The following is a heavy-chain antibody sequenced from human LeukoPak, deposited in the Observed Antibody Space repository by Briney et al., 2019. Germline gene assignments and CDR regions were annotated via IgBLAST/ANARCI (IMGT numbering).Heavy chain of an antibody. CDR2: ITSSGSTI. CDR1: GFTFSDYY. V-gene: IGHV3-11*04. D-gene: IGHD3-22*01. Sequence: PGGSLRLSCAASGFTFSDYYMSWIRQAPGKGLEWVSYITSSGSTIYYADSVKGRFTISRDNAKNSLYLQMHSLRAEDTAVYYCARYYFAGSGYYCFDYWGQGTLVTASS. J-gene: IGHJ4*02. CDR3: ARYYFAGSGYYCFDY.